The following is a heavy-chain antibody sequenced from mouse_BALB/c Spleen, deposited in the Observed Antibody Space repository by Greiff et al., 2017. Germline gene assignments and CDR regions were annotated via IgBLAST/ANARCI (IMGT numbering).Heavy chain of an antibody. CDR1: GFTFSSYA. CDR3: ARGRDYGYPYAMDY. CDR2: ISSGGST. V-gene: IGHV5-6-5*01. Sequence: EVKLMESGGGLVKPGGSLKLSCAASGFTFSSYAMSWVRQTPEKRLEWVASISSGGSTYYPDSVKGRFTISRDNARNILYLQMSSLRSEDTAMYYCARGRDYGYPYAMDYWGQGTSVTVSS. J-gene: IGHJ4*01. D-gene: IGHD1-2*01.